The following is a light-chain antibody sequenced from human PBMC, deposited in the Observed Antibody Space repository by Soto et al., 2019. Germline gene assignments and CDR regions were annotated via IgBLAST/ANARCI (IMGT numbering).Light chain of an antibody. CDR2: GAS. CDR1: QSVSSS. J-gene: IGKJ4*01. CDR3: QRYGYSPPLT. V-gene: IGKV3-20*01. Sequence: EILLTQSPGTLSLSPGERATLSCRASQSVSSSLAWYQQKPGQAPRLLIYGASSRATGIPDRFSGSGSGTDFTLTINRLEPEDFAVYYCQRYGYSPPLTFGGGTKVDIK.